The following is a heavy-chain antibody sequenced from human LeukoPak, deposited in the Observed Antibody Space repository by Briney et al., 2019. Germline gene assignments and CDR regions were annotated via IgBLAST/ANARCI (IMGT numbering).Heavy chain of an antibody. CDR3: ARDYPLTLGTTTYSQ. D-gene: IGHD1-7*01. CDR1: GYIFSIYA. Sequence: ASVKVSCKASGYIFSIYAMIWVRQAPGQGLELMGWIETNTGNPTYAQGFTGRFVFSLDTTVSTAYLQISSLKAEDTAVYYCARDYPLTLGTTTYSQHGARGPRSP. J-gene: IGHJ1*01. V-gene: IGHV7-4-1*02. CDR2: IETNTGNP.